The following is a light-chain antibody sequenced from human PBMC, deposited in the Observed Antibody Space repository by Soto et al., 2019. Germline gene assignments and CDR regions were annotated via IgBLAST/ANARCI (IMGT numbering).Light chain of an antibody. CDR1: HGNNNN. CDR2: EAS. CDR3: QEYNSVPWR. V-gene: IGKV1-27*01. Sequence: DIQLTQSPSSLSASVGDRVAITCRARHGNNNNLAWYQQKPGRGPKLLIYEASTLRSGVPSRVSGSRSGTEFTLTISSLQPEDVATYYCQEYNSVPWRFGQGTKVQIK. J-gene: IGKJ1*01.